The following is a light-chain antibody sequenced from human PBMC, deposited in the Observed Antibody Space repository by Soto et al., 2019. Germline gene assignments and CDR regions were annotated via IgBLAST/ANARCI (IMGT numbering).Light chain of an antibody. Sequence: QSALTQPRSVSGSPGQSVTLSCTGTSSDVGGYHYVSRYQHHPGKAPKIIIYDVNKRPSGVPDRFSGSKSGNTASLTISGLQTEDEADYYCCSYAGSYTLVFGGGTKVTVL. J-gene: IGLJ2*01. CDR1: SSDVGGYHY. CDR2: DVN. V-gene: IGLV2-11*01. CDR3: CSYAGSYTLV.